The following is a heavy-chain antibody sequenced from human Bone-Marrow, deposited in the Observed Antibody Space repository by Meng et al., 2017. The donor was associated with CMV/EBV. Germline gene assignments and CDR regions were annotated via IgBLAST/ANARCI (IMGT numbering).Heavy chain of an antibody. CDR1: GGTFSSYS. V-gene: IGHV1-69*02. J-gene: IGHJ6*02. D-gene: IGHD6-6*01. Sequence: SVKVSCKASGGTFSSYSISWVRQAPGQGLEWMGRIIPIHEIANYAQKFQGRVTITADKSTSTAYMELSSLRSEDTAVYYCASSSSSGRGGAIYYYYGMDVWGQGTTVTVSS. CDR3: ASSSSSGRGGAIYYYYGMDV. CDR2: IIPIHEIA.